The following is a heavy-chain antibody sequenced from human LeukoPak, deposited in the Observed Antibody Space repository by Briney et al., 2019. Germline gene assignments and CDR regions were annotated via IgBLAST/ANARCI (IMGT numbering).Heavy chain of an antibody. V-gene: IGHV3-49*04. J-gene: IGHJ4*02. CDR1: GFTFGDYA. Sequence: GGSLRLSCTASGFTFGDYAMSWVRQAPGKGLEWVGFIRSKAFGGTTEYAASVKGRFTISRDDSKSIAYLQMNSLKTEDTAVYYCAKKGVPGTYFFDYWGQGTLVTVSS. D-gene: IGHD6-19*01. CDR2: IRSKAFGGTT. CDR3: AKKGVPGTYFFDY.